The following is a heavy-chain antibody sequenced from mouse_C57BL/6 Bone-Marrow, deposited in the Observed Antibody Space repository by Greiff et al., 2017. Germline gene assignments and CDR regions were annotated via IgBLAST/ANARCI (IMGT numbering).Heavy chain of an antibody. V-gene: IGHV1-64*01. CDR1: GYTFTSYW. CDR3: ARRDYYGSRGWFAY. CDR2: IHPNSGST. J-gene: IGHJ3*01. D-gene: IGHD1-1*01. Sequence: QVQLQQPGAELVKPGASVKLSCKASGYTFTSYWMHWVKQRPGQGLEWIGMIHPNSGSTNYNEKFKSKATLTVDKSSSTASMQLSSLTSEDSAVYYCARRDYYGSRGWFAYWGQGTLVTVSA.